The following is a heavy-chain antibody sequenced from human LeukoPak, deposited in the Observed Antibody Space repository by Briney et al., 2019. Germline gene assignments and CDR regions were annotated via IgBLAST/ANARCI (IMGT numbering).Heavy chain of an antibody. J-gene: IGHJ5*02. Sequence: SETLSLTCAVYGGSFSGYYWSWIRQPPGKGLEWIGEINHSGTTNYNPSLKSRVTISVDTSKNQFSLKLNSVTAADTAVYYCARGYQLLWGGWFDLWGQGTLVTVSS. CDR2: INHSGTT. V-gene: IGHV4-34*01. CDR1: GGSFSGYY. D-gene: IGHD2-2*01. CDR3: ARGYQLLWGGWFDL.